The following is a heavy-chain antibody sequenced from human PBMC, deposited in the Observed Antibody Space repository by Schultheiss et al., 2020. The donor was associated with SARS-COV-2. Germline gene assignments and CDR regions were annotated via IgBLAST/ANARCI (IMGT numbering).Heavy chain of an antibody. CDR3: TAYRIVGATTSDY. J-gene: IGHJ4*02. Sequence: SETLSLTCAVSGYSISSGYYWGWIRQPPGKGLEWIGYIYYSGSTYYNPSLKSRVTISVDTSKNQFSLKLSSVTAADTAVYYCTAYRIVGATTSDYWGQGTLVTVSS. D-gene: IGHD1-26*01. CDR2: IYYSGST. V-gene: IGHV4-38-2*01. CDR1: GYSISSGYY.